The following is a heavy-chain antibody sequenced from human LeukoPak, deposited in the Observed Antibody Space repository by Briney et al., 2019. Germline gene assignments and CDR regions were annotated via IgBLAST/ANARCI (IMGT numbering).Heavy chain of an antibody. V-gene: IGHV3-23*01. CDR2: ISGSSDST. J-gene: IGHJ4*02. CDR1: GFTFSSYG. CDR3: AKLVAVAGRNY. D-gene: IGHD6-19*01. Sequence: GGTLRLSCAASGFTFSSYGMSWVRQAPGKGLEWVSAISGSSDSTHYADSVKGRFTFSRDNSKNTLYLQMNSLRAEDTAVYYCAKLVAVAGRNYWGQGTLVTVSS.